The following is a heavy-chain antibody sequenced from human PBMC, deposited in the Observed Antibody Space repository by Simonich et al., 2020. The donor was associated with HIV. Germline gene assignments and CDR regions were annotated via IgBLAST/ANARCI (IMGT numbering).Heavy chain of an antibody. CDR1: GFTFSSYA. CDR3: ASGGSISSVWADDY. CDR2: ISYYGSNK. Sequence: QVQLVESGGGVVQPGRSLRLSCAASGFTFSSYAMHWVRKAPGKGLEWVAVISYYGSNKYYADAVKGRFTISRDNSKNTLYLQRNSLRAEDTAVYYCASGGSISSVWADDYWGQGTLVTVSS. J-gene: IGHJ4*02. D-gene: IGHD3-16*01. V-gene: IGHV3-30*07.